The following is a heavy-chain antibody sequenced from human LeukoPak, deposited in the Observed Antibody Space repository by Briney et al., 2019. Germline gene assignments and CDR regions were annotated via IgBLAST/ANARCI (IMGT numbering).Heavy chain of an antibody. CDR2: IIPIFGTA. J-gene: IGHJ4*02. CDR1: GGTFSSYA. V-gene: IGHV1-69*13. CDR3: AREVGISGVTYFDY. D-gene: IGHD2-21*02. Sequence: SVKVSCKASGGTFSSYAISWVRQAPGQGLEWMGGIIPIFGTANYAQKFQGRATITADESTSTAYMELSSLRSEDTAVYYCAREVGISGVTYFDYWGQGTLVTVSS.